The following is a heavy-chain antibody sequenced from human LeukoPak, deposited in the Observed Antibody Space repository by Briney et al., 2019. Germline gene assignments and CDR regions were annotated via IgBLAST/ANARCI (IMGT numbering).Heavy chain of an antibody. J-gene: IGHJ4*02. CDR3: ARVGNTFFGVGDY. Sequence: GASVRVSCKASGYTFTGYYMHWVRQAPGQGLEWMGWINPNSGDSNYAQNFQGRVTMTRDTSITTAYMELRRLRSDDTAVYYCARVGNTFFGVGDYWGQGTRVTVSS. V-gene: IGHV1-2*02. CDR2: INPNSGDS. CDR1: GYTFTGYY. D-gene: IGHD3-3*01.